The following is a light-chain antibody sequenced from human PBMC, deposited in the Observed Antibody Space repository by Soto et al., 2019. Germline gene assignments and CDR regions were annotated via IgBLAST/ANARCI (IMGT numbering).Light chain of an antibody. Sequence: QSVLTQPPSVSGAPGQRVTISCTGCNSNIGAGYDVHWYQQLPRTAPKLLIYTNNNRPSGVPDRFSGSKSGTSASLAITGLQAEDEADYYCQSYDSSLSRYVFGTGTKVTVL. J-gene: IGLJ1*01. CDR1: NSNIGAGYD. CDR2: TNN. V-gene: IGLV1-40*01. CDR3: QSYDSSLSRYV.